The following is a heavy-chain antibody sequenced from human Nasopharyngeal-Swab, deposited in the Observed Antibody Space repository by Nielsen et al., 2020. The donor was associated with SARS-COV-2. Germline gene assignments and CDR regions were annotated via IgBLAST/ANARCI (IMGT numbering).Heavy chain of an antibody. D-gene: IGHD1-26*01. CDR2: ISSSSSYI. CDR1: GFTFSSYS. CDR3: AGAAGSYEGVYAFDI. V-gene: IGHV3-21*01. Sequence: GGSLRLSCAASGFTFSSYSMNWVRQAPGKGLEWVSSISSSSSYIYYADSVKGRFTISRDNAKNSLYLQMNSLRAEDTAVYYCAGAAGSYEGVYAFDIWGQGTMVTVSS. J-gene: IGHJ3*02.